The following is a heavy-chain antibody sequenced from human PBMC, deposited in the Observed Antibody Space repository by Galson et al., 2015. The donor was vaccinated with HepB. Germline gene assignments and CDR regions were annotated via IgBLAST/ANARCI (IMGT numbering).Heavy chain of an antibody. D-gene: IGHD6-19*01. CDR3: TRRGSGNYDDY. J-gene: IGHJ4*02. CDR2: LSDSGAKT. CDR1: GCSLSSSD. V-gene: IGHV3-23*01. Sequence: ALRLGGEASGCSLSSSDMNWVRQAPGKGLEWVTRLSDSGAKTYHADFVKRRLTITRENSKNTLYVEMNCLRVDDTAIYYCTRRGSGNYDDYWGQGTLVTVSS.